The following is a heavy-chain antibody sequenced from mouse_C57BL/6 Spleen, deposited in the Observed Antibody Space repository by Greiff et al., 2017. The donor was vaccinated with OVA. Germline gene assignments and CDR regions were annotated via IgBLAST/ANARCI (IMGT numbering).Heavy chain of an antibody. CDR1: GFTFSSYT. V-gene: IGHV5-9*01. CDR2: ISGGGGNT. CDR3: ASYSSGYSAWFAY. Sequence: EVKLVESGGGLVKPGGSLKLSCAASGFTFSSYTMSWVRQTPEKRLEWVATISGGGGNTYYPDSVKGRFTISRDNAKNTLYLQMSSLRSEDTALYYCASYSSGYSAWFAYWGQGTLVTVSA. D-gene: IGHD3-2*02. J-gene: IGHJ3*01.